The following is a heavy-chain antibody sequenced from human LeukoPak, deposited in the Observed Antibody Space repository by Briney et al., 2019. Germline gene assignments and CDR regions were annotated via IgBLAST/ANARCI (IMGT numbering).Heavy chain of an antibody. CDR3: ARGSTDVYWYLDV. D-gene: IGHD1-26*01. J-gene: IGHJ2*01. V-gene: IGHV4-59*02. CDR1: SSSVSTFY. Sequence: SETLSLTCIVSSSSVSTFYWSWLRQSPGTGLEWIGFIHDTGSTAYNPSLKSRVTISLETSKSQLSLMLTSVTAADTAMYYCARGSTDVYWYLDVWGRGTLVTVSS. CDR2: IHDTGST.